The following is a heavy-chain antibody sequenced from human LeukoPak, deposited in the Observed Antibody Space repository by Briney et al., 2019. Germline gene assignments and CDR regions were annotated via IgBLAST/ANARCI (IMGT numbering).Heavy chain of an antibody. D-gene: IGHD5-24*01. Sequence: KAGGSLRLSCAASGFTFSSYSMNWVRQAPGKGLEWVSSISSSSSYIYYADSVKGRFTISRDNAKNSLYLQMNSLRAEDTAVYYCAGWKRWLQSWDYWGQGTLVTVSS. CDR1: GFTFSSYS. CDR2: ISSSSSYI. V-gene: IGHV3-21*04. CDR3: AGWKRWLQSWDY. J-gene: IGHJ4*02.